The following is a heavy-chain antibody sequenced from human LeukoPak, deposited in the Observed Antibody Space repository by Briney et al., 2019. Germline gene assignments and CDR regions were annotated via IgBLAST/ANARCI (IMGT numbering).Heavy chain of an antibody. V-gene: IGHV3-9*03. J-gene: IGHJ4*02. CDR3: AKDGQQQLVWGYFDY. CDR1: GFTFDDYA. D-gene: IGHD6-13*01. Sequence: GGSLRLSCAASGFTFDDYAMHWVRQAPGKGLEWVSGISWNSGSIGYADSVKGRFTISRDNAKNSLYLQMNSLRAEDMALYYCAKDGQQQLVWGYFDYWGQGTLVTVSS. CDR2: ISWNSGSI.